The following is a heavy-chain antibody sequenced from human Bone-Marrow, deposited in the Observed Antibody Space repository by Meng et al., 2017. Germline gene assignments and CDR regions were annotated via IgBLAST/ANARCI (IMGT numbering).Heavy chain of an antibody. D-gene: IGHD5-18*01. CDR2: ISGSGGST. V-gene: IGHV3-23*01. CDR3: AKSQAMRIQLLLLHYYYGMDV. J-gene: IGHJ6*02. Sequence: GASLMISCASSGFTFSNYTMSWVRQAPGKGLEWVSAISGSGGSTYYADSVKGRFTSSRDNSKNTLYLQMNSLRAEDTAVYYCAKSQAMRIQLLLLHYYYGMDVWGQGTTVTVSS. CDR1: GFTFSNYT.